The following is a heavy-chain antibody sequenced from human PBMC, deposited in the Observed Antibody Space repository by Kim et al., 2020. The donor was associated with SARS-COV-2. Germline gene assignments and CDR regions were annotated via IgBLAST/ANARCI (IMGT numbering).Heavy chain of an antibody. CDR3: ARGGSIAARPSFPFDY. J-gene: IGHJ4*02. V-gene: IGHV1-69*13. CDR1: GGTFSSYA. CDR2: IIPIFGTA. Sequence: SVKVSCKASGGTFSSYAISWVRQAPGQGLEWMGGIIPIFGTANYAQKFQGRVTITADESTSTAYMELSSLRSEDTAVYYCARGGSIAARPSFPFDYWGQGTLVTVSS. D-gene: IGHD6-6*01.